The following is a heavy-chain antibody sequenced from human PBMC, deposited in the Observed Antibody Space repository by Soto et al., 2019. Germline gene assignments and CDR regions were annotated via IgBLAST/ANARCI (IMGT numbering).Heavy chain of an antibody. D-gene: IGHD3-3*01. Sequence: EVQLLESGGGLIQPGGSLRLSCAASGFPFSSYGMNWVRQAPGKGLEWVSAISGSDGTTHYADSVRGRFTISRDNSNNTVFLQMNSLRVENTGLYYCAKDVALQSGYYSGRHYFAPGGQGALVTVSS. J-gene: IGHJ5*02. CDR2: ISGSDGTT. CDR1: GFPFSSYG. V-gene: IGHV3-23*01. CDR3: AKDVALQSGYYSGRHYFAP.